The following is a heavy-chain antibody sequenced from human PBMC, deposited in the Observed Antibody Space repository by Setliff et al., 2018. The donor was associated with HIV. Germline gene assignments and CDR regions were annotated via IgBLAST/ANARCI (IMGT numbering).Heavy chain of an antibody. CDR2: ISMSSHTSV. CDR1: GFTFNNFA. CDR3: ARDKWASGFGF. Sequence: PGGSLRLSCAASGFTFNNFAMNWVRQAPGKGLEWVSYISMSSHTSVIYSDSVKGRFTISRDNARNSFYLQMNSLRVDDTAVYFCARDKWASGFGFWGHGTLVTVSS. V-gene: IGHV3-48*01. J-gene: IGHJ4*01. D-gene: IGHD1-26*01.